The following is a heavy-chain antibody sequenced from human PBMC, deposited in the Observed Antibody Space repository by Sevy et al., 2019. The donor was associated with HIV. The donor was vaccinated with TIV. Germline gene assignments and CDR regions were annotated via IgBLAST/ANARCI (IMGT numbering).Heavy chain of an antibody. D-gene: IGHD2-2*01. CDR1: GFTFDSYA. V-gene: IGHV3-23*01. J-gene: IGHJ3*02. CDR2: ISGSALTT. CDR3: AKDRVAVVGDAFDS. Sequence: GGSLRLSCAASGFTFDSYAMNWVRQAPGKGLEWVSAISGSALTTYYAGSVKGRFTISRDNSKNTLYLQMDSLRSEDTAIYYCAKDRVAVVGDAFDSWGQGTMVTVSS.